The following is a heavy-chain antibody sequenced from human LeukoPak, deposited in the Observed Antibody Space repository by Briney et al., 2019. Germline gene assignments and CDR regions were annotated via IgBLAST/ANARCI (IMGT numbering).Heavy chain of an antibody. Sequence: ASVKVSCKASGGTFSIYAISWVRQAPGQGLEWMGRIIPILGIANYAQKFQGRVTITADKSTSTAYMELSSLRSEDTAVYYCARSYGQIYYYYGMDVWGQGTTVTVSS. CDR1: GGTFSIYA. V-gene: IGHV1-69*04. J-gene: IGHJ6*02. CDR3: ARSYGQIYYYYGMDV. D-gene: IGHD5-18*01. CDR2: IIPILGIA.